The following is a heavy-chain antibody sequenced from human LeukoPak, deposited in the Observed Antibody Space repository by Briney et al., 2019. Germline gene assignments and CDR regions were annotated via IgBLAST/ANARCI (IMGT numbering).Heavy chain of an antibody. CDR2: FNWVGDTS. CDR1: GFTFDDYA. D-gene: IGHD4-17*01. Sequence: GGSLRLSCAASGFTFDDYAMHWVRQAPGKGLQWISSFNWVGDTSSYADSVKGRFTVSRDNTKGSLYLQMHSLRSKDTALYYCAKDRQYGDYGGGDFFDSWGQGTLVTVSS. J-gene: IGHJ4*02. CDR3: AKDRQYGDYGGGDFFDS. V-gene: IGHV3-43D*03.